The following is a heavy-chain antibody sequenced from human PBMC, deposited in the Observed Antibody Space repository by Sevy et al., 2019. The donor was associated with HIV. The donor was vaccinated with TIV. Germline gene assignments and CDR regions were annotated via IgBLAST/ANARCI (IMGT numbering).Heavy chain of an antibody. J-gene: IGHJ6*02. D-gene: IGHD6-6*01. V-gene: IGHV3-48*02. CDR1: GFTFSSYT. Sequence: GGSLRLSCAASGFTFSSYTMKWVRQAPGKGLEWVSHISSSSSPIYYADSVKGRFTISRDNAKKSLYLQMDSLRDEDTAIYYCARGLAALPGYYYGMDVWGQGTTVTVSS. CDR3: ARGLAALPGYYYGMDV. CDR2: ISSSSSPI.